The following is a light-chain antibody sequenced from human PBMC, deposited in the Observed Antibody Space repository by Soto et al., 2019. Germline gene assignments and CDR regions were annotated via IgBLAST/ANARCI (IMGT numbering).Light chain of an antibody. J-gene: IGKJ1*01. V-gene: IGKV3-15*01. CDR3: QQYNDWPPST. CDR2: SAS. CDR1: QSVSSY. Sequence: EIVMTQSPGTLSLSPGERATLSCRASQSVSSYLAWYQQKPGQAPRLLIYSASTRATGIPARFSGSGSGTEFTLTISSLQSEDFAVYYCQQYNDWPPSTFGQGTKVDI.